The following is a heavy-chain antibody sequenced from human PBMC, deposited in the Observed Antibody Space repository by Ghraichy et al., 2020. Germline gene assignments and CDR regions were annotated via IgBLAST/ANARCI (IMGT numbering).Heavy chain of an antibody. J-gene: IGHJ4*02. CDR2: TKQEGSEK. CDR3: ERESPGSSSWYEG. Sequence: KGLEWVDNTKQEGSEKYYVDYVKGRFTVSRDNAKNFLYLQMNSLRVEDTAIYYCERESPGSSSWYEGWGQGTL. V-gene: IGHV3-7*03. D-gene: IGHD6-13*01.